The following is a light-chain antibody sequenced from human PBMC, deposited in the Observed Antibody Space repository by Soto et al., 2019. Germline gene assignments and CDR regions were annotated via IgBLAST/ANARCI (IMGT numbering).Light chain of an antibody. V-gene: IGLV2-11*01. CDR1: SSDVGIYNY. Sequence: QSALTQPRSVSGSPGQSVTIYCTGTSSDVGIYNYVSWYQHHPGKAPKLIIYDVIKRPSGVPDRFSGSKSGITASLTISGLQADDEADYYCCSYAATSTLVFGGGTKVTVL. CDR2: DVI. J-gene: IGLJ3*02. CDR3: CSYAATSTLV.